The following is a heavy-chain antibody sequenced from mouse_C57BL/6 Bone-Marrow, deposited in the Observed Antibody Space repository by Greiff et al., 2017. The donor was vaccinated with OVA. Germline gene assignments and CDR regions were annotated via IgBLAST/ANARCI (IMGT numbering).Heavy chain of an antibody. V-gene: IGHV1-20*01. J-gene: IGHJ2*01. D-gene: IGHD2-13*01. CDR1: GYSFTGYF. CDR3: AREGDDYSYYCDY. CDR2: INPYNGDT. Sequence: EVQLQQSGPELVKPGASVKISCKASGYSFTGYFMNWVMQSHGKSLEWIGRINPYNGDTFYNQKFKGKATLTVDKSSSTAHMELRSLTSEDSAVEYCAREGDDYSYYCDYGGQGTTPTVTA.